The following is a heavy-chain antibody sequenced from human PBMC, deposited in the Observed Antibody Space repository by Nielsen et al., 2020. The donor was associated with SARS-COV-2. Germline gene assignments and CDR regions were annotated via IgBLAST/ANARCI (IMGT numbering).Heavy chain of an antibody. CDR2: ISSNGGST. J-gene: IGHJ4*02. D-gene: IGHD4-23*01. Sequence: GESLKISCAASGFTFSSYAMHWVRQAPGKGLEYVSAISSNGGSTYYANSVKCRFTISRDNSKNTLYLQMGSLRAEDMAVYYCARAEVYGGNTPFDYWGQGTLVTVSS. CDR3: ARAEVYGGNTPFDY. V-gene: IGHV3-64*01. CDR1: GFTFSSYA.